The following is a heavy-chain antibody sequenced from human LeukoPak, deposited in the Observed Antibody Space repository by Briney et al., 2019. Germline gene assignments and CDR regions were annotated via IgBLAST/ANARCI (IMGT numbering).Heavy chain of an antibody. CDR1: GGSISSYY. CDR2: IYYSGST. Sequence: SETLSLTCTVSGGSISSYYWSWIRQPPGKGLEWIGYIYYSGSTNYNPSLKSRVTISVDTSKNQFSLKLSSVTAADTAVYYCARQLYSSGWLYYFDYWGQGTLVTVSS. V-gene: IGHV4-59*08. CDR3: ARQLYSSGWLYYFDY. J-gene: IGHJ4*02. D-gene: IGHD6-19*01.